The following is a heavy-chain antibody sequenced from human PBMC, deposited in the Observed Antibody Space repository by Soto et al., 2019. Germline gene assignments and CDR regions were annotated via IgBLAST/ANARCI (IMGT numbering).Heavy chain of an antibody. J-gene: IGHJ3*02. CDR2: ISAYNGNT. D-gene: IGHD2-15*01. Sequence: VASVKVSCKASGYTFTSYGISWVRQAPGQGLEWMGWISAYNGNTNYAQKLQGRVTMTTDTSTSTAYMELRSLRSDDTAVYYCAREIRSVVVVVAGAFDIWGQGTMVTVSS. V-gene: IGHV1-18*01. CDR3: AREIRSVVVVVAGAFDI. CDR1: GYTFTSYG.